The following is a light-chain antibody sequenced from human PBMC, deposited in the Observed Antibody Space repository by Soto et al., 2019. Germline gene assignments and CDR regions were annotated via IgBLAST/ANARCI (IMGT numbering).Light chain of an antibody. CDR3: QQLNSYPVA. Sequence: DIQMTQSPSTLCGSVGDRVTITCRASQGISSYLAWYQQRPGKAPKLLLYPASTLHRALPSRFSGTGSGTEFTLTISSLQPEDFATYYWQQLNSYPVAFGGG. CDR2: PAS. J-gene: IGKJ4*01. V-gene: IGKV1-9*01. CDR1: QGISSY.